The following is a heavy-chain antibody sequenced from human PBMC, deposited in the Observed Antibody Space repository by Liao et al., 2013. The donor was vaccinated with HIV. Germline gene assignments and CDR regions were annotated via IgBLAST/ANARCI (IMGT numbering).Heavy chain of an antibody. CDR3: ARDTEEYDSSGFYYHYYFDY. CDR2: IYRSGST. D-gene: IGHD3-22*01. CDR1: GGSISSGNDY. V-gene: IGHV4-30-4*08. J-gene: IGHJ4*02. Sequence: QVQLQESGPGLVKPSQTLSLTCSVSGGSISSGNDYWSWIRQPPGKGLEWIGYIYRSGSTYYNPSLKSRVTISADSSKNQFSLKLSSVTAADTAVYFCARDTEEYDSSGFYYHYYFDYWGQGTLVTVSS.